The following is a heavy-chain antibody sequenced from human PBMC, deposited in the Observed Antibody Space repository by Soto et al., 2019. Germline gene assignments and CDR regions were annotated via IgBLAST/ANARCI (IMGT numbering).Heavy chain of an antibody. V-gene: IGHV1-69*01. J-gene: IGHJ6*02. CDR1: GGTFNRYA. D-gene: IGHD3-3*01. Sequence: QVQLMQSGAEVKKPGSSVKVSCKASGGTFNRYAISWVRQAPGQGLEWMGGIIPIFGIGNDAQRFQGRVTITADESTGTAYMELSSLRSEDTGVYYCARSAITLFVVVSIPPHYYSEMDVWGQGTTVTVSS. CDR2: IIPIFGIG. CDR3: ARSAITLFVVVSIPPHYYSEMDV.